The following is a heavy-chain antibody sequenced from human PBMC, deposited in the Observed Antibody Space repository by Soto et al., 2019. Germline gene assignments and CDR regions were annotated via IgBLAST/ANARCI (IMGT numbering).Heavy chain of an antibody. CDR3: AGDRGYSGYDSDAFDI. Sequence: QVQLVQSGAEVKKPGSSVKVSCKASGGTFSSYTISWVRQAPGQGLEWMGRIIPILGIANYAQKFQGRVTINADKSTIIAYMGLSSLGSEDTAVYYCAGDRGYSGYDSDAFDIWGQGTMVTVSS. J-gene: IGHJ3*02. V-gene: IGHV1-69*08. D-gene: IGHD5-12*01. CDR1: GGTFSSYT. CDR2: IIPILGIA.